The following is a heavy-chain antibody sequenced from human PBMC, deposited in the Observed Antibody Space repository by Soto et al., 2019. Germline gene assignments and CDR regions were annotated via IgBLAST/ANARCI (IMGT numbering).Heavy chain of an antibody. CDR2: IIPIFGTA. CDR1: GGTFSSYA. CDR3: ARAGCSSTSCSRLADNWFDP. D-gene: IGHD2-2*01. Sequence: QVRLVQSGAEVKKPGSSVKVSCKASGGTFSSYAISWVRQAPGQGLEWMGGIIPIFGTANYAQKFQGRVTITADESTSTAYMELSSLRSEDTAVYYCARAGCSSTSCSRLADNWFDPWGQGTLVTVSS. V-gene: IGHV1-69*01. J-gene: IGHJ5*02.